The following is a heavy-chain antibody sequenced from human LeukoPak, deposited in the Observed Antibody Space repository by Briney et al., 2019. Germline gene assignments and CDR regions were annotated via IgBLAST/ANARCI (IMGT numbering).Heavy chain of an antibody. CDR1: GYTFTSYG. V-gene: IGHV1-8*02. CDR3: ARLPLPSEIAH. Sequence: ASVKVSCKASGYTFTSYGISWVRQATGQGLEWMGWMNPNSGNTGYAQKFQGRVTMTRNTSISTAYMELSSLRSEDTAVYYCARLPLPSEIAHWGQGTLVTVSS. D-gene: IGHD6-13*01. CDR2: MNPNSGNT. J-gene: IGHJ4*02.